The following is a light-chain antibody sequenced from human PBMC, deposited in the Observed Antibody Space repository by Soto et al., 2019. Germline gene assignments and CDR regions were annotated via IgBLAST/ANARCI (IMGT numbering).Light chain of an antibody. CDR3: QQHDKLPFT. CDR1: QDISDY. CDR2: DAS. Sequence: DIQMTQSPSSLSASVGDRVTITCQASQDISDYLNWYQQRPGKAPNLLIYDASSLKPGVPSRFSGSGSGTDFTFTISILQPEDIATYFCQQHDKLPFTFGPGTKVHIK. V-gene: IGKV1-33*01. J-gene: IGKJ3*01.